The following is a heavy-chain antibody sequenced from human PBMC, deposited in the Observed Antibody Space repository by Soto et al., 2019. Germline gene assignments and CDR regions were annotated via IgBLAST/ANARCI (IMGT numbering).Heavy chain of an antibody. CDR3: RQRSSSRPDYSYSMDD. J-gene: IGHJ6*02. Sequence: EVQLLESGGGLVQPGGSLRLSCAASGFTSSNYAMSWVRQAPGKGLEWVSAISGSGGNTYYADSVKGRFTISRDNSKNTLCLQMNSLRAEDTAGYYCRQRSSSRPDYSYSMDDWGQGTTVTVSS. CDR1: GFTSSNYA. V-gene: IGHV3-23*01. D-gene: IGHD6-6*01. CDR2: ISGSGGNT.